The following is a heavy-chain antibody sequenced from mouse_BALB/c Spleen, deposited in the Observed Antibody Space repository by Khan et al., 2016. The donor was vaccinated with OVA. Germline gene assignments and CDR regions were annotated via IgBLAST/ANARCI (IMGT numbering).Heavy chain of an antibody. D-gene: IGHD1-1*01. CDR3: AGVYGGDFDY. CDR2: ISYSGNT. Sequence: VQLKESGPGLVKPSQSLSLTCTVTGYSITSDYAWNWIRQFPGNKLEWMGFISYSGNTKYNPSLKSRFSITRDTSKNQFFLLLNSVTTEDTATYYCAGVYGGDFDYWGQGTSLTVSS. V-gene: IGHV3-2*02. J-gene: IGHJ2*02. CDR1: GYSITSDYA.